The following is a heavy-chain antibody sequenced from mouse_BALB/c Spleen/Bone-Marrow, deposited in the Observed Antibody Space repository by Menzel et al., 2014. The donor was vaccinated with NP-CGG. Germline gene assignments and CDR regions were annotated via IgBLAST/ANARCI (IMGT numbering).Heavy chain of an antibody. Sequence: EVKLMESGGGLVQPGGSLKLSCAASGFTFRTYTMSWVRQTPEKRLEWVAYISNAGGVTYYQDTVKGRFTISSDNAKNTLYLQMSGLKSEDTAMYYCAPLTGSMDYWGQGTSVTVSS. CDR2: ISNAGGVT. V-gene: IGHV5-12-2*01. CDR3: APLTGSMDY. CDR1: GFTFRTYT. J-gene: IGHJ4*01.